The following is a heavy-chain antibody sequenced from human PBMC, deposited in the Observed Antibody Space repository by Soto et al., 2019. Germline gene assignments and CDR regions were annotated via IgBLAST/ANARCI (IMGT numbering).Heavy chain of an antibody. CDR3: ARTVDTAMISYFFDY. D-gene: IGHD5-18*01. CDR1: VFTFIDYY. J-gene: IGHJ4*02. CDR2: ISTSGRTI. Sequence: GGSLRLSCASSVFTFIDYYMNWIRQAPGKGLEWVSYISTSGRTIYSADSVKGRFTVSRDNAKNSLYLQMDSLRAEDTAVYYCARTVDTAMISYFFDYWGQGTLVNV. V-gene: IGHV3-11*01.